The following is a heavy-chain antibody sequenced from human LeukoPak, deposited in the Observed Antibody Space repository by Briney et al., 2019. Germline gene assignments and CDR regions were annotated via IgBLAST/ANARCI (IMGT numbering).Heavy chain of an antibody. Sequence: GWALRLSCVASGFTFSSYWMSWVRQAPGKGLEWVAIIKQDGREKYYVDSVKGRFTISRDNAKNSLYLQMNSLRAEDTAVYYCARDSAWTRDYWGQGTLVTVPS. CDR2: IKQDGREK. V-gene: IGHV3-7*01. D-gene: IGHD6-19*01. CDR1: GFTFSSYW. CDR3: ARDSAWTRDY. J-gene: IGHJ4*02.